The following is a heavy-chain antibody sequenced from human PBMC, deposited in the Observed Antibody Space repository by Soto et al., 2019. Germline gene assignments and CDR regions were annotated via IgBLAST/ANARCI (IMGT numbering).Heavy chain of an antibody. J-gene: IGHJ6*02. V-gene: IGHV1-69*13. Sequence: SVNVSCKASRDTFSKYAFNWVRQAPGQGLEWMGWIIPIFDSRNYAEKFQGRVTITADESTSTAYMELRSLRFEDTAVYYCARGETYLGVWGQGTTVTVSS. D-gene: IGHD3-16*01. CDR1: RDTFSKYA. CDR2: IIPIFDSR. CDR3: ARGETYLGV.